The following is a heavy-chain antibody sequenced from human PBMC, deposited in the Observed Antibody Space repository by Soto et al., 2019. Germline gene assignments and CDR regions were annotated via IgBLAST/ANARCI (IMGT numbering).Heavy chain of an antibody. D-gene: IGHD6-19*01. V-gene: IGHV3-73*01. Sequence: ESLRLSCAASGFTFGGSAMHWVRQASGKGLEWVGHIRSKTNSYATAYAESVKGRFTISRDDSMNTAYLQMNSLKTEDTAVYFCTRQTDAVQWLVVPTDYNFDYWGQGTLVTVSS. CDR2: IRSKTNSYAT. CDR1: GFTFGGSA. CDR3: TRQTDAVQWLVVPTDYNFDY. J-gene: IGHJ4*02.